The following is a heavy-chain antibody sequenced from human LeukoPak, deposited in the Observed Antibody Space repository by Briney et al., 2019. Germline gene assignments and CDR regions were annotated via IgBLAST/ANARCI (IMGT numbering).Heavy chain of an antibody. J-gene: IGHJ4*02. CDR3: AKPTIFGVVYY. CDR1: GFTFSSYA. V-gene: IGHV3-23*01. Sequence: GGSLRLSCAASGFTFSSYAMSWVRQAPGKGLEWVSAISGSGGSTYYADSVKGRFTISRHNSKNTLYLQMNSLRAEDTAVNYCAKPTIFGVVYYWGQGTLVTVSS. CDR2: ISGSGGST. D-gene: IGHD3-3*01.